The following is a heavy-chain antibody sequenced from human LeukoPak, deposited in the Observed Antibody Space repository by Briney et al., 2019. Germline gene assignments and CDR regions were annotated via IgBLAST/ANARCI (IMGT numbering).Heavy chain of an antibody. CDR3: ARADTTWCYFDY. J-gene: IGHJ4*02. CDR2: INHSGSP. D-gene: IGHD2-8*01. Sequence: SETLSLTCAVYGGSFSDYFWSWIRQPPGKGLEWIGEINHSGSPNYNPSLKSRVTISVDTSKIQFSLMLSSVTAADTAVYYCARADTTWCYFDYWGQGTLVTVSS. V-gene: IGHV4-34*01. CDR1: GGSFSDYF.